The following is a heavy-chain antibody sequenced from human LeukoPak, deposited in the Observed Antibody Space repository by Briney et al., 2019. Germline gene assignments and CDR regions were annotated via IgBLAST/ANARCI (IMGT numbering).Heavy chain of an antibody. CDR3: ARDDCSSTSCYPPSLIDY. D-gene: IGHD2-2*01. J-gene: IGHJ4*02. CDR1: GYTFTSYY. CDR2: INPSGGST. V-gene: IGHV1-46*01. Sequence: ASVKVSCKASGYTFTSYYMHWVRQAPGQGLEWMGIINPSGGSTSYAQKFQGRVTMTRDTSTSTVYMELSSLSSEDTAVYYCARDDCSSTSCYPPSLIDYWGQGTLVTVSS.